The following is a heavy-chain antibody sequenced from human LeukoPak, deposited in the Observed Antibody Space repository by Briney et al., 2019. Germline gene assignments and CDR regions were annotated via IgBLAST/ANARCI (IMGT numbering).Heavy chain of an antibody. D-gene: IGHD5-12*01. CDR2: INWNGGNT. Sequence: GGCLRLSCAASGFTFDDYGMSWVRQAPGKGLEWVSGINWNGGNTGYADSVKGRFTISRDNAKNSLYLQMNSLRAEDTALYYCARAYSGYENYYYYYYMDVWGKGTTVTVSS. V-gene: IGHV3-20*04. CDR3: ARAYSGYENYYYYYYMDV. CDR1: GFTFDDYG. J-gene: IGHJ6*03.